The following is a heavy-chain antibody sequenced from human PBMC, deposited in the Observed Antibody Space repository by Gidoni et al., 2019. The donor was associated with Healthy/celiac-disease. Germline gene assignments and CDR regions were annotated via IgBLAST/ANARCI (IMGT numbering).Heavy chain of an antibody. CDR3: ARLPFLEWLTHGGYRYYYYGMDV. D-gene: IGHD3-3*01. V-gene: IGHV5-51*01. Sequence: EVQLVQSGAEVKKPGESLKISCKGSGYSFTSYWIGWVRQMPGKGLEWMGIIYPGDSDTRYSPSFQGQVTISADKSISTAYLQWSSLKASDTAMYYCARLPFLEWLTHGGYRYYYYGMDVWGQGTTVTVSS. CDR2: IYPGDSDT. J-gene: IGHJ6*02. CDR1: GYSFTSYW.